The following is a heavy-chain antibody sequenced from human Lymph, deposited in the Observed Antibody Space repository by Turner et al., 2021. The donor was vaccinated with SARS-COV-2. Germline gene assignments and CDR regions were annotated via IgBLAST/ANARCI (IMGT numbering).Heavy chain of an antibody. D-gene: IGHD5-12*01. Sequence: EVQLLESGGGLVQPGGSLRLSCAASGFTFSSYAMGWVRKAPGKGLEWVSGISGSGGSTDYADSVKGRFTISRDNSKNTLYLKMNSLRAEDTAVYFCAKDASFISGYDCSDYWGQGTLVTVPS. J-gene: IGHJ4*02. V-gene: IGHV3-23*01. CDR3: AKDASFISGYDCSDY. CDR1: GFTFSSYA. CDR2: ISGSGGST.